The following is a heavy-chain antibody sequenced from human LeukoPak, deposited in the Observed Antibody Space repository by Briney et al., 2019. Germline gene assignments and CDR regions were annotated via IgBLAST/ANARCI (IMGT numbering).Heavy chain of an antibody. V-gene: IGHV3-23*01. J-gene: IGHJ4*02. CDR3: AKGGPQLYYDSSGYYFLDY. Sequence: GSLRLSCAASGFTFSTYAMSWVRPAPGKGLEWVSALSGSGGGTYHADSVKGRFTMSRDNSKNTLYLQMNSLRAEDTAVYYCAKGGPQLYYDSSGYYFLDYWGQGTLVTVPS. D-gene: IGHD3-22*01. CDR2: LSGSGGGT. CDR1: GFTFSTYA.